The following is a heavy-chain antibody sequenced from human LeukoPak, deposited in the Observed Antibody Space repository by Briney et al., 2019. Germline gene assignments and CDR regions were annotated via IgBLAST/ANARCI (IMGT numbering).Heavy chain of an antibody. J-gene: IGHJ4*02. D-gene: IGHD5-18*01. CDR2: IRSKANSYAT. V-gene: IGHV3-73*01. Sequence: GGSLRLSCAAAAISISGSAMHWVRQPSGDGLGWVGRIRSKANSYATAYAASVKGRFTISRDGSTNMEYLQMNSLNTEVTDVDCCTRRGYSYGSPDYWGEGTLVTVSS. CDR1: AISISGSA. CDR3: TRRGYSYGSPDY.